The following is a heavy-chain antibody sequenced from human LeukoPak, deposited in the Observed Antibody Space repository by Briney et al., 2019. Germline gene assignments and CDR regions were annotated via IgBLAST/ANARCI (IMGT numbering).Heavy chain of an antibody. D-gene: IGHD4-17*01. CDR3: VAYKYFSTVTTS. CDR1: GFTFSSYW. V-gene: IGHV3-74*01. CDR2: INSDGSST. Sequence: AGGSLRLSCAASGFTFSSYWMSWVRQAPGKGLVWVSRINSDGSSTSYADSVKGRFTISRDNAKNTLYLQMNSLRAEDTAVYYCVAYKYFSTVTTSWGQGTLVTVSS. J-gene: IGHJ5*02.